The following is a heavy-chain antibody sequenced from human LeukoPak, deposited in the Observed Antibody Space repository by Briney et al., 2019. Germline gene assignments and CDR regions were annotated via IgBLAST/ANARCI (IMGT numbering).Heavy chain of an antibody. CDR2: THYSGGT. J-gene: IGHJ4*03. CDR1: GGSISTYY. Sequence: SETLSLTCTVSGGSISTYYWSWIRQPPGKGLEWIGYTHYSGGTDYNPSLRSRVTISVDTSENQFSLKLSSVTAADTAVYYCARKQWQVSHYFDYWGQGTMVTVSS. CDR3: ARKQWQVSHYFDY. D-gene: IGHD6-19*01. V-gene: IGHV4-59*08.